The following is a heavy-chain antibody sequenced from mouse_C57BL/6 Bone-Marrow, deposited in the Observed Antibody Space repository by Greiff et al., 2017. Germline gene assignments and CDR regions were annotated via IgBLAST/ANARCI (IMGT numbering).Heavy chain of an antibody. CDR2: IYPRSGNT. J-gene: IGHJ2*01. D-gene: IGHD4-1*01. Sequence: LVESGAELARPGASVKLSCKASGYTFTSYGISWVKQRTGQGLEWIGEIYPRSGNTYYNEKFKGKATLTADKSSSTAYMELRSLTSEDSAVYFCARKLGRGFDYWGQGTTLTVSS. CDR1: GYTFTSYG. CDR3: ARKLGRGFDY. V-gene: IGHV1-81*01.